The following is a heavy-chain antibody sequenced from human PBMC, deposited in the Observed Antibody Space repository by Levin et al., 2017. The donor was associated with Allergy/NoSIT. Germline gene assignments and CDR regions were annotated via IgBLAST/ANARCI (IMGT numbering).Heavy chain of an antibody. D-gene: IGHD6-19*01. V-gene: IGHV3-74*01. CDR3: ASWVYSSGWYC. Sequence: GGSLRLSCAASGFTFSSYWMHWVRQAPGKGLVWVSRINSDGSSTSYADSVKGRFTISRDNAKNTLYLQMNSLRAEDTAVYYCASWVYSSGWYCWGQGTMVTVSS. CDR1: GFTFSSYW. CDR2: INSDGSST. J-gene: IGHJ3*01.